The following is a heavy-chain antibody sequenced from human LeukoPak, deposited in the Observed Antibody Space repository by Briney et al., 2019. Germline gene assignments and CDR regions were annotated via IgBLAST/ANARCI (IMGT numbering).Heavy chain of an antibody. V-gene: IGHV3-73*01. D-gene: IGHD2-2*01. Sequence: GGSLRLSCAASGFTFSGFPLHWVRKAPGKGREGLGRLKSKVTSYATAYAASVKGRFTISRDDSKNTAYLQMNSLKTEDTAVYYCTRPRRIVVVPAGDDAFDIWGQGTMVTVSS. CDR2: LKSKVTSYAT. J-gene: IGHJ3*02. CDR1: GFTFSGFP. CDR3: TRPRRIVVVPAGDDAFDI.